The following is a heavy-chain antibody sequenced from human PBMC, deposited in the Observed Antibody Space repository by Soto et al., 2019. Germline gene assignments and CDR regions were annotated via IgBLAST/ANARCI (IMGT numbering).Heavy chain of an antibody. CDR3: ARDSLGYCSSTSCSRGYYYYYMDV. CDR2: IYYSGST. V-gene: IGHV4-59*01. Sequence: SETLSLTSTVSGCNIGSYYWSWIRQPPGKGLEWIGYIYYSGSTNYNPSLKSRVTISVDTSKNQFSLKLSSVTAADTAVYYCARDSLGYCSSTSCSRGYYYYYMDVWGKGTTVTVSS. CDR1: GCNIGSYY. D-gene: IGHD2-2*01. J-gene: IGHJ6*03.